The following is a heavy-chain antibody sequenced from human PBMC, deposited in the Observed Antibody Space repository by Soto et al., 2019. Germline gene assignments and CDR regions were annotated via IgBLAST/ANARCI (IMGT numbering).Heavy chain of an antibody. CDR3: ATTYGPTDTSFDA. CDR1: GGSISSDPYY. D-gene: IGHD4-17*01. V-gene: IGHV4-31*03. CDR2: IYYSGST. J-gene: IGHJ5*02. Sequence: SETLSLTCTVSGGSISSDPYYWSWIRQHPGKGLEWIGYIYYSGSTYYNPSLKSRLTISVDTSKNQFSLKLSSVTAADTAVYYCATTYGPTDTSFDACGRGTLVTVSS.